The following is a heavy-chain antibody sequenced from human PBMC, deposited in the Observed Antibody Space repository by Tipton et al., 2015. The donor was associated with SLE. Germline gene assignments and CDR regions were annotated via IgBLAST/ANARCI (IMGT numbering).Heavy chain of an antibody. CDR2: IYPGDYDT. J-gene: IGHJ4*02. Sequence: QLVQSGGEVKKPGESLKISCKGSEYDFTAHWIGWVRQMPGKGLEWMGTIYPGDYDTRYSPSFQGHVTISVDNSISTAYLQWSSLKASDTAMYYCARGVYSISLHPRHFDYWGQGTLVTVSS. D-gene: IGHD6-13*01. CDR1: EYDFTAHW. V-gene: IGHV5-51*01. CDR3: ARGVYSISLHPRHFDY.